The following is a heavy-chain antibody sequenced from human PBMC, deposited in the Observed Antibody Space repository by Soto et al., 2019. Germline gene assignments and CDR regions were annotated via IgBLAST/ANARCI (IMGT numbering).Heavy chain of an antibody. J-gene: IGHJ4*02. V-gene: IGHV1-8*01. Sequence: QVQLVQSGSEVRRPGTSVKVSCKASGYLFTENDINWVRQATGQGPEWMGGMNPKSGNTGYAQKFHGRVSMTRDNSKTTAYMELSSLGSEDTPVYYCVRAPLDYYSADYFDTWGQGTQVTVSS. CDR2: MNPKSGNT. CDR1: GYLFTEND. CDR3: VRAPLDYYSADYFDT. D-gene: IGHD3-10*01.